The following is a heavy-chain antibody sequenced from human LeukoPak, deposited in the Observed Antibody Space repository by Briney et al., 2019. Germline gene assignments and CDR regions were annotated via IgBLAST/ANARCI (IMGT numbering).Heavy chain of an antibody. D-gene: IGHD1-7*01. CDR1: GYTFTSYG. Sequence: SSVKASCKASGYTFTSYGISWVRQAPAQGLEWMGWISAYNGNTNYAQNLQGRVTMTTDTSTSRDYMELRSLRSDDTAVYCCARVSPWNYVRNWFDRWGQGTLVTVSS. CDR2: ISAYNGNT. J-gene: IGHJ5*02. CDR3: ARVSPWNYVRNWFDR. V-gene: IGHV1-18*01.